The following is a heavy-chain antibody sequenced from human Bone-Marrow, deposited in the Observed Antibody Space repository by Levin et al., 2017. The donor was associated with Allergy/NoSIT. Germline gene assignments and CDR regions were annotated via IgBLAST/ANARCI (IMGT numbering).Heavy chain of an antibody. V-gene: IGHV1-18*01. D-gene: IGHD3-22*01. CDR3: ARVVQRGSYLFLRYFHS. J-gene: IGHJ4*02. CDR1: GYTFTNSG. CDR2: ISPYNDNT. Sequence: ASVKVSCKASGYTFTNSGISWVRQAPGQGLEGMGWISPYNDNTNYAQKFQGRVTMTTDTSTSTAYMELRSLRSDDTAVYYCARVVQRGSYLFLRYFHSWGQGTLVTVSS.